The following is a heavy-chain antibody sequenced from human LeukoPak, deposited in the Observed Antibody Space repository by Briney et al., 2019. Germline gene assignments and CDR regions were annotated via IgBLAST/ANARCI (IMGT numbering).Heavy chain of an antibody. CDR1: GFTFTTYG. J-gene: IGHJ6*02. D-gene: IGHD4-17*01. CDR3: ARERETTVTFYYYYYGMDV. CDR2: IQNDEIDK. Sequence: GGSLRLSCAASGFTFTTYGMHWVRRAPGKGLEWVAFIQNDEIDKFYAGSVKGRFTISRDNSKNTLYLQMNSLRPEDTAVYYCARERETTVTFYYYYYGMDVWGQGTTVTVSS. V-gene: IGHV3-30*02.